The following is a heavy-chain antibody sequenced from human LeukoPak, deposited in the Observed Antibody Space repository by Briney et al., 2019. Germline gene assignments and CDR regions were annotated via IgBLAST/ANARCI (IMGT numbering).Heavy chain of an antibody. Sequence: SLRLSRAASGFTFDDYAMHWVRQAPGKGLEWVSGISWNSGSIGYADSVKGRFTISRDNAKNSLYLQMNSLRAEDTALYYCAKVVVAATTWYYYGMDVWGQGTTVTVSS. D-gene: IGHD2-15*01. CDR1: GFTFDDYA. J-gene: IGHJ6*02. CDR2: ISWNSGSI. V-gene: IGHV3-9*01. CDR3: AKVVVAATTWYYYGMDV.